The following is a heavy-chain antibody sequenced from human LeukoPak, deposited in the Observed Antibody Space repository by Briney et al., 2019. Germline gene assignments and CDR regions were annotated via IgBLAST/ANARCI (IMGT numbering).Heavy chain of an antibody. J-gene: IGHJ4*02. Sequence: PGRSLRLSCAASGFTFSSYWMSWVRQAPGKGLEWVASIKEDGNEKYYVDSVKGRFTISRDNAKNSLYLQMNSLGGEDTAVYYCAKDGGWLFPFVYWGQGTLITASS. CDR3: AKDGGWLFPFVY. CDR1: GFTFSSYW. V-gene: IGHV3-7*01. CDR2: IKEDGNEK. D-gene: IGHD3-9*01.